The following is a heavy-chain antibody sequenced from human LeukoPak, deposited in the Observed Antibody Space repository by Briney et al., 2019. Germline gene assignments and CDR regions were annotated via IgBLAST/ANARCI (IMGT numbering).Heavy chain of an antibody. CDR2: INPSGDVT. CDR3: ARGSGYDNGDSLDY. J-gene: IGHJ4*02. CDR1: GHTFSTYY. Sequence: ASVKVSCKAPGHTFSTYYIHWVRQAPGQGLEWMGIINPSGDVTKYAERFQGRLTLTRDTSTSTIYMELSSLKSDDTAVYYCARGSGYDNGDSLDYWGQGTLVTVSA. D-gene: IGHD4-17*01. V-gene: IGHV1-46*01.